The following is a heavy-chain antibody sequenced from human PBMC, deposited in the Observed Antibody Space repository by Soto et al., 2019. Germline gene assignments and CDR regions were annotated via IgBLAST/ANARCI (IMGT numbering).Heavy chain of an antibody. CDR3: AGMPYPSGLRFDP. J-gene: IGHJ5*02. CDR2: IYQSGVT. D-gene: IGHD2-8*01. V-gene: IGHV4-30-2*01. CDR1: GDSYSISTYS. Sequence: SETLSLTGNMCGDSYSISTYSWNWIRQPPGKALQWIGFIYQSGVTSYNPSLASRVSISLDRSNNQCSLKLKSVTAADTAGYFCAGMPYPSGLRFDPFGPGTLVTVSS.